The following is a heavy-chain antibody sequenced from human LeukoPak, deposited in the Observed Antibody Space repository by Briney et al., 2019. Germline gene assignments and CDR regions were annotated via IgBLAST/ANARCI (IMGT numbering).Heavy chain of an antibody. Sequence: GGSLRLSCAASGFTFSSYSMNWVREAPGKGLEWVSSISSSSSYIYYADSVKGRFTISRDNAKNSLYLQMNSLRAEDTAVYYCARDDGSGIDYWGQGTLVTVSS. CDR3: ARDDGSGIDY. D-gene: IGHD3-10*01. CDR2: ISSSSSYI. CDR1: GFTFSSYS. J-gene: IGHJ4*02. V-gene: IGHV3-21*01.